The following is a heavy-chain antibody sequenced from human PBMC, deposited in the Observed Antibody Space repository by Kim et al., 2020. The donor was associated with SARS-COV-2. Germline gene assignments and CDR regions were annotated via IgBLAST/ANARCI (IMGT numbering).Heavy chain of an antibody. CDR3: ARISNINYYDGSVGDHFDS. Sequence: SETLSLTCAVYGGSLNGYFWTWIRQSPGKGLEWIGEINHSGGSKYNPSLPSLKNRVTISLDKSTNQFSLRLFSVTAADTAMYFCARISNINYYDGSVGDHFDSW. CDR2: INHSGGS. CDR1: GGSLNGYF. D-gene: IGHD3-22*01. J-gene: IGHJ3*02. V-gene: IGHV4-34*01.